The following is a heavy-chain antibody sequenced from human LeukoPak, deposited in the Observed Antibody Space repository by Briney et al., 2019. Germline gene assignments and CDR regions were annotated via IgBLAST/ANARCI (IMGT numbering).Heavy chain of an antibody. CDR1: GFTFNNYA. CDR2: ISGSGGST. J-gene: IGHJ6*02. Sequence: GGSLRLSCAAAGFTFNNYAMSWVRQAPGKGLEWVSSISGSGGSTSYADSVKGRVTISRDNSKSTLFLQMNSLRVEDTAVYYCAREWTATIGYYGMYVWGQGTTVTVSS. V-gene: IGHV3-23*01. CDR3: AREWTATIGYYGMYV. D-gene: IGHD1-7*01.